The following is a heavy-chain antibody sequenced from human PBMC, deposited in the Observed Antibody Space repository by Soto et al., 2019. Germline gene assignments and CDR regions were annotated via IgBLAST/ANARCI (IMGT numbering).Heavy chain of an antibody. V-gene: IGHV4-31*03. CDR3: AMGGRRITMVRGPWWFDP. J-gene: IGHJ5*02. CDR1: GGSISSGGYY. Sequence: PSETLSLTCTVSGGSISSGGYYWSWIRQHPGKGLEWIGYIYYSGSTYYNPSLKSRVTISVDTSKNQFSLKLSSVTAADTAVYYCAMGGRRITMVRGPWWFDPWGQGTLVTVSS. CDR2: IYYSGST. D-gene: IGHD3-10*01.